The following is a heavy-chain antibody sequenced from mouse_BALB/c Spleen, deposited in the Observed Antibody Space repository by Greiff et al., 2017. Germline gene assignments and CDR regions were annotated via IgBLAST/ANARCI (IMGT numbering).Heavy chain of an antibody. D-gene: IGHD2-12*01. Sequence: EVQLQQSGPELVKPGASVKISCKASGYTFTDYNMHWVKQSHGKSLEWIGYIYPYNGGTGYNQKFKSKATLTVDNSSSTAYMELRSLTSEDSAVYYCARAPDDDVYAMDYWGQGTSVTVSS. J-gene: IGHJ4*01. CDR3: ARAPDDDVYAMDY. CDR2: IYPYNGGT. V-gene: IGHV1S29*02. CDR1: GYTFTDYN.